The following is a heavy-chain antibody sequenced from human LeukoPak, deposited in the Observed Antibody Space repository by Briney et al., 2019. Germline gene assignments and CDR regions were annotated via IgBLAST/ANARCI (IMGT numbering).Heavy chain of an antibody. D-gene: IGHD3-10*01. V-gene: IGHV3-73*01. CDR1: GFTFSGSA. Sequence: GGSLRLSCAASGFTFSGSAMHWVRQASGKGLERVGRIRSKANSYATAYAASVKGRFTISRDDSKNTAYLQMNSLKTEDTAVYCCTSNTRNIRGGFFYYYYGMDVWGQGTTVTVSS. CDR3: TSNTRNIRGGFFYYYYGMDV. J-gene: IGHJ6*02. CDR2: IRSKANSYAT.